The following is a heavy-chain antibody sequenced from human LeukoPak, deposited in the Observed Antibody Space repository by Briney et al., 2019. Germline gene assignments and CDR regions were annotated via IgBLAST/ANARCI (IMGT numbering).Heavy chain of an antibody. CDR2: LYHSDTT. CDR1: GYSISYGNY. Sequence: SETLSLTRDVSGYSISYGNYWVWIRQPPGKGLEWIGSLYHSDTTYYNPSLKRRVTMSVDTSKNQFSLNLSFLTAADTAVYYCARQHDSYFYYYVVVWGKGTTVTVSS. V-gene: IGHV4-38-2*01. J-gene: IGHJ6*03. CDR3: ARQHDSYFYYYVVV.